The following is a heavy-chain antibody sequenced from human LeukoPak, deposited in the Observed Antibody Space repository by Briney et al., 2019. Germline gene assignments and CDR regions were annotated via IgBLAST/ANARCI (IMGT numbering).Heavy chain of an antibody. CDR2: ISAYNGNT. V-gene: IGHV1-18*04. Sequence: ASVKVSCKASGYTFTSYYMHWVRQAPGQGLEWMGWISAYNGNTNYAQKLQGRVTMTTDTSTSTAYMELRSLRSDDTAVYYCARDDAHYYDILTGYSPYYFDYWGQGTLVTVSS. CDR1: GYTFTSYY. J-gene: IGHJ4*02. D-gene: IGHD3-9*01. CDR3: ARDDAHYYDILTGYSPYYFDY.